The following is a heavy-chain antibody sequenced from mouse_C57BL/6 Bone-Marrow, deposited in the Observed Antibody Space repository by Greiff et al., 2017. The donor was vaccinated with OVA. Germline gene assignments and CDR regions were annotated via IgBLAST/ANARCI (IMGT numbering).Heavy chain of an antibody. CDR2: IYPGSGST. Sequence: VQLQQPGAELVKPGASVKMSCKASGYTFTSYWITWVKQRPGQGLEWIGDIYPGSGSTNYNQKFKGKAILTADKSSSTAYMELRSLTSEDSAVYYCTRGYSNYYAMDYWGQGTSVTVSS. D-gene: IGHD2-5*01. CDR1: GYTFTSYW. J-gene: IGHJ4*01. CDR3: TRGYSNYYAMDY. V-gene: IGHV1-55*01.